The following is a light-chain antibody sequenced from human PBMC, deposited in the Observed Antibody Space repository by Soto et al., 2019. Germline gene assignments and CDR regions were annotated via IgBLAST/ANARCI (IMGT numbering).Light chain of an antibody. Sequence: DIQMTQSPSTLSASVGDRVTITCRASQSISGWLAWYQQKPGKPPKFLIYKASSLHIGVPSRFSGRGSRTEFTLTISSLQPDYFAIYYYQHYDSYSWTFGQGTKVEIK. J-gene: IGKJ1*01. V-gene: IGKV1-5*03. CDR3: QHYDSYSWT. CDR2: KAS. CDR1: QSISGW.